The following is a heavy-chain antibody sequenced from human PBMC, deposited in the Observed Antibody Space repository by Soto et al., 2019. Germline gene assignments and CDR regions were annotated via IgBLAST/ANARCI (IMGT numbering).Heavy chain of an antibody. Sequence: QVQLVESGGGVVQPGRSLRLSCAASGFTFSTSGMHWVRQAPAKGLEWVAGISYDESRKYYADSVKGRFTISRDNSKNTLYLQMSSLRLEDTAVYYCANGRIETPGTAEFGYWGQGTLVTVSS. V-gene: IGHV3-30*18. CDR3: ANGRIETPGTAEFGY. J-gene: IGHJ4*02. CDR2: ISYDESRK. D-gene: IGHD6-13*01. CDR1: GFTFSTSG.